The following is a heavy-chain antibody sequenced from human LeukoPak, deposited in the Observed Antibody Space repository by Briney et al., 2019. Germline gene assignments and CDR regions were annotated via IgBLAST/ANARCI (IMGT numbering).Heavy chain of an antibody. CDR1: GFTVSSNY. D-gene: IGHD2-2*01. V-gene: IGHV3-21*01. J-gene: IGHJ1*01. CDR3: ARDRPNSDLGYCSSTSCYGVLNQH. Sequence: PGGSLRLSCAASGFTVSSNYMSWVRQAPGKGLEWVSSISSSSSYIYYADSVKGRFTISRDNAKNSLYLQMNSLRAEDTAVYYCARDRPNSDLGYCSSTSCYGVLNQHWGQGTLVTVSS. CDR2: ISSSSSYI.